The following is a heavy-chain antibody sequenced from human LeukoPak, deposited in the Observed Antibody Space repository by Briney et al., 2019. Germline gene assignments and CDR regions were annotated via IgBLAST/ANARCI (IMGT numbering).Heavy chain of an antibody. V-gene: IGHV3-33*01. J-gene: IGHJ4*02. D-gene: IGHD6-19*01. CDR3: ARDNPSGGSSGWTGLDY. Sequence: GGSLRLSCAASGLTFSSYGMHWVRQAPGKGLEWVAVIWYDGSNKNYVDSVKGRLTISGDNSKNTLYLEMKSLRAEDTAVYYCARDNPSGGSSGWTGLDYWGQGTLVTVSS. CDR2: IWYDGSNK. CDR1: GLTFSSYG.